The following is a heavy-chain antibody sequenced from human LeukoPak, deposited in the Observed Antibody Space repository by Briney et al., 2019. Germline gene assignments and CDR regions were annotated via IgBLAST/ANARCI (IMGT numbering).Heavy chain of an antibody. CDR2: IIPIFGTA. CDR3: ATNSNYQYYFDY. J-gene: IGHJ4*02. D-gene: IGHD4-11*01. CDR1: GGTFSSYA. Sequence: SVKVSCKASGGTFSSYAISWVRQAPGQGLEWMGGIIPIFGTANYAQKFQGRVTITADESTSTAYMELSSLRSEDTAVYYCATNSNYQYYFDYWGQGTLVTASS. V-gene: IGHV1-69*13.